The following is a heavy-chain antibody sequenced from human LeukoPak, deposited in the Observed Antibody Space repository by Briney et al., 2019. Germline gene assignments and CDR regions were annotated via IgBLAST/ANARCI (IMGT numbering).Heavy chain of an antibody. D-gene: IGHD1-26*01. CDR1: GGSITNYY. V-gene: IGHV4-59*01. Sequence: PSETLSLTCTVSGGSITNYYWSWIRQPPGKGLEWIGYMYNSGSTNDNPSLKSRVTISVDTSKNQFSLKPSSVTAADTAVYYCARSHSGSYYQFDYWGQGTLVTVSS. J-gene: IGHJ4*02. CDR2: MYNSGST. CDR3: ARSHSGSYYQFDY.